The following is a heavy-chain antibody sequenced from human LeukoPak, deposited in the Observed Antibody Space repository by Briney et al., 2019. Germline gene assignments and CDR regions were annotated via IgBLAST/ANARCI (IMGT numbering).Heavy chain of an antibody. CDR1: GYTFTSYY. V-gene: IGHV1-46*01. CDR3: ARGPNMVRGVTSENYYFDY. J-gene: IGHJ4*02. D-gene: IGHD3-10*01. Sequence: ASVKVSCKASGYTFTSYYMHWVRQAPGQGLEWMGIINPSGGSTSYAQKFQGRVTMTRDTSISTAYMELSRLRSDDTAVYYCARGPNMVRGVTSENYYFDYWGQGTLVTVSS. CDR2: INPSGGST.